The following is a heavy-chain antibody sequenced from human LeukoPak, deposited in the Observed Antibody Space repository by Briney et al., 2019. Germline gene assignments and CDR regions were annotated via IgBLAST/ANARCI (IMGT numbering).Heavy chain of an antibody. CDR2: ITSSGGII. Sequence: GSLRLTCAASGFALSSYSMNWVRQAPGKGLEWVSYITSSGGIIYYADSXKGRFTISRDNAKNSLYLQMNSLRAEDTAVYYCARVRGSGWYFDYWGQGALVTVSS. V-gene: IGHV3-48*01. D-gene: IGHD6-19*01. CDR1: GFALSSYS. J-gene: IGHJ4*02. CDR3: ARVRGSGWYFDY.